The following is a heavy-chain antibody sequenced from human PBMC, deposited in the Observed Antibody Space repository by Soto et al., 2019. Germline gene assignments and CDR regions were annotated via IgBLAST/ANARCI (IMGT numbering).Heavy chain of an antibody. D-gene: IGHD3-3*01. CDR1: GFTFSSYG. J-gene: IGHJ4*02. CDR2: ISYDGSDE. CDR3: AKDPQAMYYDFWSGPSSARDY. V-gene: IGHV3-30*18. Sequence: GGSLRLSCAASGFTFSSYGMHWVRQAPGKGLEWVAVISYDGSDEYYADSVKGRFTISRDNSKNTVYLQMNSLRAEDTGVYFCAKDPQAMYYDFWSGPSSARDYWGPGTLVTVSS.